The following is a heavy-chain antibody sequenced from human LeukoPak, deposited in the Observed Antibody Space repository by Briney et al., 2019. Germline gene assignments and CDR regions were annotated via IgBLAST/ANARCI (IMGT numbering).Heavy chain of an antibody. J-gene: IGHJ6*03. CDR1: GFTFSSYG. CDR2: IRYDGSNK. Sequence: PGGSLRLSCAASGFTFSSYGMHWVRQAPGKGLEWVAFIRYDGSNKYYADSVKGRFTISRDNSKNTLYLQMNSLRAEDTAVYYCAKDPPLRYCSSTSCYMDVWGKGTTVTVSS. V-gene: IGHV3-30*02. CDR3: AKDPPLRYCSSTSCYMDV. D-gene: IGHD2-2*01.